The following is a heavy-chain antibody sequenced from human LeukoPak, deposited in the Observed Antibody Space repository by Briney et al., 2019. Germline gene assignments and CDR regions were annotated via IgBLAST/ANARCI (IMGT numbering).Heavy chain of an antibody. CDR1: GGTFSSYA. CDR3: ARGFVWFGEPPLDY. Sequence: GASVTVSCKASGGTFSSYAISWVRQAPGQRLEWMGWINAGNGNTKYSQKFQGRVTITRDTSASTAYMELSSLRSEDTAVYYCARGFVWFGEPPLDYWGQGTLVTVSS. D-gene: IGHD3-10*01. J-gene: IGHJ4*02. V-gene: IGHV1-3*01. CDR2: INAGNGNT.